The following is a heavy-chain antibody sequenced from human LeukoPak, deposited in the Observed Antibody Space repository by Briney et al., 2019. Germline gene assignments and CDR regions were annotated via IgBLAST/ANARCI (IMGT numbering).Heavy chain of an antibody. Sequence: GGSLRLSCAASGFTLSDYYMSWIRQAPGKGLEWVSYISSSGSIIYYADSVKGRFTISRDNAKNSLYLQMNSLRAEDTAVYYCARDNGNREAYFDLWGRGTLVTVSS. V-gene: IGHV3-11*01. CDR3: ARDNGNREAYFDL. CDR2: ISSSGSII. CDR1: GFTLSDYY. J-gene: IGHJ2*01. D-gene: IGHD2-8*01.